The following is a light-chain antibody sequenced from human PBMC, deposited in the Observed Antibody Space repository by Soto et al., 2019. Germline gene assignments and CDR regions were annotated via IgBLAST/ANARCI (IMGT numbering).Light chain of an antibody. J-gene: IGKJ5*01. V-gene: IGKV3-20*01. CDR3: QQYVSPPIT. CDR2: GAS. Sequence: EIVLTQSPDTLSLSPGERATLSCRASQSVGTNSLAWYQQRPGQAPRPLIYGASRRATGTPDRFSGSGSGTDFTLVISRLEPEDFAVYYCQQYVSPPITFGQGTRLEIK. CDR1: QSVGTNS.